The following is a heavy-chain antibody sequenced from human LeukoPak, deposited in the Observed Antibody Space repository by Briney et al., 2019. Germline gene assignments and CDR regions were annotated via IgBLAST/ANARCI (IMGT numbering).Heavy chain of an antibody. J-gene: IGHJ6*02. CDR2: IHYTGKP. CDR3: ARFGVDYDMDV. CDR1: GGSISGHY. Sequence: SETLSLTCSVSGGSISGHYWTWIRQPPGKGLEWIGQIHYTGKPDYNPSLKSRITISVDTSKNQVSLQVSSVTAADSAIYYCARFGVDYDMDVWGHGTTVTVSS. V-gene: IGHV4-59*11. D-gene: IGHD3-16*01.